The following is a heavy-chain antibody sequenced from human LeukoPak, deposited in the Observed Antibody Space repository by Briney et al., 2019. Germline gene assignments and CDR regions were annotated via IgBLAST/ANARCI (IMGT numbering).Heavy chain of an antibody. V-gene: IGHV3-74*01. J-gene: IGHJ3*02. CDR3: TRGPHRINYYGDLPSDAFDI. CDR2: ISNDGGNT. CDR1: GFTFSSYW. D-gene: IGHD4-17*01. Sequence: GSLRLSCAASGFTFSSYWMHWVRQAPGKGLVWVSRISNDGGNTSYADSVKGRFTISRDNAKNTLYLQMNSLRVEDTAVYYCTRGPHRINYYGDLPSDAFDIWGQGTMVTVSS.